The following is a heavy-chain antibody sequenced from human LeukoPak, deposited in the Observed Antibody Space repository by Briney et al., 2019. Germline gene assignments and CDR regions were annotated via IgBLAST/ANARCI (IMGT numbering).Heavy chain of an antibody. CDR1: GGSISSYY. CDR2: IYTSGST. J-gene: IGHJ4*02. D-gene: IGHD5-18*01. V-gene: IGHV4-4*07. Sequence: SETLSLTCTVSGGSISSYYWSWIRQPAGKGLEWIGRIYTSGSTNYNPSLKSRVTMSVDTSKNQFSLKLSSVTAADTAVYYCARTIQRGYSYTAFDYWGQGTLVTVSS. CDR3: ARTIQRGYSYTAFDY.